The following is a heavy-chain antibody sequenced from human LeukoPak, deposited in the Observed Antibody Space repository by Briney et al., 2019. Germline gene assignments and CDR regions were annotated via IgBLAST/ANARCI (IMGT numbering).Heavy chain of an antibody. CDR1: GFTFSSYD. CDR2: ISYDGSNK. Sequence: GGSLRLSCAASGFTFSSYDMHWVRQAPGKGLEWVTVISYDGSNKYYGDSVKGRLTISRDNSKNTLYLKMNTLRAQDTAVYYCARDQTTMVRGAIPLSFDVWGQGTTVTVSS. CDR3: ARDQTTMVRGAIPLSFDV. D-gene: IGHD3-10*01. V-gene: IGHV3-30*03. J-gene: IGHJ6*02.